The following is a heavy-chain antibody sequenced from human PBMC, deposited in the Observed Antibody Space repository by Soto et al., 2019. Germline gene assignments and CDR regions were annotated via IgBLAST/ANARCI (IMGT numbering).Heavy chain of an antibody. CDR3: ARDDYSGYQYGMDV. Sequence: GASVKVSCKASGYTFTSYYMHWVRQAPGQGLEWMGIINPSGGSTSYARKFQGRVTMTRDTSTSTVYMELRSLRSDDTAVYYCARDDYSGYQYGMDVWGQGTTVTVSS. V-gene: IGHV1-46*01. D-gene: IGHD1-26*01. CDR1: GYTFTSYY. J-gene: IGHJ6*02. CDR2: INPSGGST.